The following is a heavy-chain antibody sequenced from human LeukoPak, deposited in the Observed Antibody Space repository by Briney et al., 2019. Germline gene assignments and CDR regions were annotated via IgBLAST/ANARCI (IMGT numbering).Heavy chain of an antibody. CDR1: SGSITNYY. J-gene: IGHJ4*02. CDR2: IYYSGNT. V-gene: IGHV4-59*01. CDR3: ARGALLWFGDRMEYYFDY. Sequence: SETLSLTCTVSSGSITNYYWSWIRQPPGKGLEWIGFIYYSGNTNYNPSLKSRVTISVDTSKNQFSLKLSSMTAADTAVYYCARGALLWFGDRMEYYFDYWGQGTLVTVSS. D-gene: IGHD3-10*01.